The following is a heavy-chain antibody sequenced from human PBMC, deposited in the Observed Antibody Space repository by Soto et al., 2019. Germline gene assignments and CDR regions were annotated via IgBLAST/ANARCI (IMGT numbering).Heavy chain of an antibody. CDR2: ISTYNGNT. Sequence: QVQVMQSGAEVKKPGASVKVSCKASGYTFTSYSISWVRQAPGQGLEWMGWISTYNGNTNNAQKLQCRVTMTTDTSTSTAYMELRSLRSDDTAVYYCGRDLYQSVFYYGMDVWGQGTTVTVSS. V-gene: IGHV1-18*01. D-gene: IGHD2-2*01. J-gene: IGHJ6*02. CDR1: GYTFTSYS. CDR3: GRDLYQSVFYYGMDV.